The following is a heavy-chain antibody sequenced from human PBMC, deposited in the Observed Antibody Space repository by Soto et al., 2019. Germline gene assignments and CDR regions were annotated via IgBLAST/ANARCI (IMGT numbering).Heavy chain of an antibody. CDR2: IGYDGSNK. V-gene: IGHV3-33*01. CDR1: GFSFSRYG. Sequence: GGSLRLSCAASGFSFSRYGMQWVRQAPGKGREWVAGIGYDGSNKYYAGSVKGRFTIPRDNSKNTLYLQMNSLRAEDTAVYYCARVLAGQYGMDVWGQGTTVTVSS. J-gene: IGHJ6*02. CDR3: ARVLAGQYGMDV.